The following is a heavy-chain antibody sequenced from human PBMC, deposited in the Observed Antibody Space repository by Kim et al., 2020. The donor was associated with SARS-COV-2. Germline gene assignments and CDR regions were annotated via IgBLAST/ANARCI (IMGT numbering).Heavy chain of an antibody. V-gene: IGHV3-30*04. CDR3: ARDPPRGSGRGWFDP. D-gene: IGHD2-15*01. CDR2: ISYDGSNK. J-gene: IGHJ5*02. Sequence: GGSLRLSCAASGFTFSSYAMHWVRQAPGKGLEWVAVISYDGSNKYYADSVKGRFTISRDNSKNTLYLQMNSLRAEDTAVYYCARDPPRGSGRGWFDPWG. CDR1: GFTFSSYA.